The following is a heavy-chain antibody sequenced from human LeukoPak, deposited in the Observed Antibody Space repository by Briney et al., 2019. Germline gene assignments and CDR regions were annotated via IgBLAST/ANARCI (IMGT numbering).Heavy chain of an antibody. CDR1: GFTFSTYG. CDR2: IQYDGSNK. V-gene: IGHV3-30*02. CDR3: GRRGLQCSNGVCPFDS. D-gene: IGHD2-8*01. J-gene: IGHJ4*02. Sequence: PGGSLRLSCAASGFTFSTYGMHWVRQAPGRGLEWVAFIQYDGSNKYYADSVKGRFTISRDNSKNTVDLQMNSLRAEDTAVYYCGRRGLQCSNGVCPFDSWGQGTLVTVSS.